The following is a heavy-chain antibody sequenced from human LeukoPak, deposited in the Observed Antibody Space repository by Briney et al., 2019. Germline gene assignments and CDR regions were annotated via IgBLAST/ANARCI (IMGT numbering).Heavy chain of an antibody. CDR2: ISYDGSNK. Sequence: GGSLRLSCAATGFTFSSYWMSWVRQAPGKGLEWVAVISYDGSNKYYADSVKGRITISRDNSKNTLYLQMNSLRAEDTAVYYCAREVTIFGSLLYYYYYMDVWGKGTTVTVSS. CDR1: GFTFSSYW. D-gene: IGHD3-3*01. J-gene: IGHJ6*03. CDR3: AREVTIFGSLLYYYYYMDV. V-gene: IGHV3-30-3*01.